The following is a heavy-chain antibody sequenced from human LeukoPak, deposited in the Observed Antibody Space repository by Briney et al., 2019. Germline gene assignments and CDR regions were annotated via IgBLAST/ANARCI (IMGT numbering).Heavy chain of an antibody. CDR1: GFTFSSYA. CDR3: AKSPSSAWIQLWSLDY. J-gene: IGHJ4*02. Sequence: PGGSLRLSCAASGFTFSSYAMSWVRQAPGKGLEWVSAISGSGGSTYYADSVKGRFTISRDNSKNTLYLQMNSLRAEDTAVYYCAKSPSSAWIQLWSLDYWGQGTLVTVSS. V-gene: IGHV3-23*01. CDR2: ISGSGGST. D-gene: IGHD5-18*01.